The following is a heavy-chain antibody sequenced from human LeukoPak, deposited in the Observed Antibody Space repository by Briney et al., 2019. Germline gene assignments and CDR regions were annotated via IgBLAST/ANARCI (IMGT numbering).Heavy chain of an antibody. D-gene: IGHD4-11*01. CDR3: ARTSVSSNYGSYFDY. V-gene: IGHV3-23*01. CDR1: GFTFSSYS. Sequence: GGSLRLSCAASGFTFSSYSMNWVRQAPGKGLEWVSAISGSGGSTYYADSVKGRFTISRDNSKNTLYLQMNSLRAEDTAVYYCARTSVSSNYGSYFDYWGQGTLVTVSS. CDR2: ISGSGGST. J-gene: IGHJ4*02.